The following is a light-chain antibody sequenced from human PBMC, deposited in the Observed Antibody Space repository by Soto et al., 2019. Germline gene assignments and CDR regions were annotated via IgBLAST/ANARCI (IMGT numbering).Light chain of an antibody. CDR3: GAWDSSLSAGV. V-gene: IGLV1-51*02. CDR1: SSNIGNNF. CDR2: ENY. J-gene: IGLJ3*02. Sequence: QSVLTQPPSVSAAPGQKVTVSCSGSSSNIGNNFVSWYQQLPGTAPKLLIYENYKRPSGIPDRFSGSKSGTSATLGITGLQTGDEADYYCGAWDSSLSAGVFGGGTKLTVL.